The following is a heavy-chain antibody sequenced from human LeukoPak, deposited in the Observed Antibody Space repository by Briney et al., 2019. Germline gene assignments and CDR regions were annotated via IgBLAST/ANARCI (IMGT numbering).Heavy chain of an antibody. V-gene: IGHV4-39*01. J-gene: IGHJ4*02. D-gene: IGHD4-17*01. CDR3: ARHATVTSFTFAH. Sequence: SETLSLTCTVSGGSISSSSYYWGWIRQPPGKGLEWIGSIYYSGNTYYNPSLKSRVTISVDTSKNQFSLELNSVTAADTAAYYCARHATVTSFTFAHWGQGTLVTVSS. CDR1: GGSISSSSYY. CDR2: IYYSGNT.